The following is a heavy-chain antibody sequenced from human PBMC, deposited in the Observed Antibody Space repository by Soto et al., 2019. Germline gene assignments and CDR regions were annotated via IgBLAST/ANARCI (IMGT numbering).Heavy chain of an antibody. CDR3: EKEERIQILGEEGPVFAL. J-gene: IGHJ6*04. CDR2: ISYDGSNK. CDR1: GVTCSAYG. Sequence: PLVSQRLSCAAAGVTCSAYGMHWVRQAPGKGLEWVAVISYDGSNKYYADSVKGRFTISRDNSKNTLYLQMNSLGDEDTAVYYCEKEERIQILGEEGPVFALRANGTSVPVSP. D-gene: IGHD3-3*01. V-gene: IGHV3-30*18.